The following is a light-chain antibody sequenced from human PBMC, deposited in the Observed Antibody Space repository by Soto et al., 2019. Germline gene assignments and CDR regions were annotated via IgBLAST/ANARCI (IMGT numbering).Light chain of an antibody. CDR1: SSDVGGYNY. V-gene: IGLV2-14*01. CDR3: CSYTSSSIRI. CDR2: EVS. Sequence: QSVLTQPASVSGSPGQSITISCTGTSSDVGGYNYVSWYQHHPGKAPKLMIYEVSNRPSGVSNRFSGSKSDNTASLTISGLQAEDEGDYYCCSYTSSSIRIFGTGTKVTVL. J-gene: IGLJ1*01.